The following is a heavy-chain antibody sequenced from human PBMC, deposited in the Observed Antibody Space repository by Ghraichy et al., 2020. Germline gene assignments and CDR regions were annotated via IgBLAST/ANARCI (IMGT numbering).Heavy chain of an antibody. CDR1: GFTFSSYW. J-gene: IGHJ4*02. V-gene: IGHV3-74*01. CDR2: INSDGSST. D-gene: IGHD5-12*01. Sequence: GGSLRLSCAASGFTFSSYWMHWVRQAPGKGLVWVSRINSDGSSTSYADSVKGRFTISRDNAKNTLYLQMNSLRAEDTAVYYCAKGSGSGSIDYWGQGTLVTVSS. CDR3: AKGSGSGSIDY.